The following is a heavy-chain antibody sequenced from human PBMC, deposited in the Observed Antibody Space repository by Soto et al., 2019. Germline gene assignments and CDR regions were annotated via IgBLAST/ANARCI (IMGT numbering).Heavy chain of an antibody. V-gene: IGHV5-10-1*01. CDR2: IDPRDSET. D-gene: IGHD3-22*01. Sequence: PGESLKISCEGSGYNFTNFWIHWVRQLPGKGLEWKGRIDPRDSETNYSPSFQGHVTISTAKSVTTAYLQWSSLKASDTALYYCARREYSYSRGSFDYWGHGTLVTVSS. J-gene: IGHJ4*01. CDR1: GYNFTNFW. CDR3: ARREYSYSRGSFDY.